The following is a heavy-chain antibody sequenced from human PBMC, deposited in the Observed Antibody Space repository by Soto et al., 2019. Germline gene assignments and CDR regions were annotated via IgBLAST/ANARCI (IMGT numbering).Heavy chain of an antibody. CDR3: ARDPGGFDFEVGRGRDDY. V-gene: IGHV3-48*01. CDR2: ISSSSSTI. CDR1: GFTFSSYS. J-gene: IGHJ4*02. Sequence: EVQLVESGGGLVQPGGSLRLSCAASGFTFSSYSMNWVRQAPGKGLEWVSYISSSSSTIYYADSVKGRFTISRDNAKNSLYLQMNSRRAEDTAVYYCARDPGGFDFEVGRGRDDYWGQGTLVTVSS. D-gene: IGHD5-12*01.